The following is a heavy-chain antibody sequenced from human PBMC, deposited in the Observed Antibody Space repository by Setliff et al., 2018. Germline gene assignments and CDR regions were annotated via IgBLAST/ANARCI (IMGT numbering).Heavy chain of an antibody. CDR1: GFTFSSYA. CDR3: ARDSTELGHVYYASGSYPIDY. V-gene: IGHV3-30*01. D-gene: IGHD3-10*01. Sequence: GGSLRLSCAASGFTFSSYAMHWVRQAPGKGLEWVAVITYDGSNKFYADSVRGRFTISRDISKNTLYVQMNSLRPEDTAVYYCARDSTELGHVYYASGSYPIDYWGQGTLVTVSS. J-gene: IGHJ4*02. CDR2: ITYDGSNK.